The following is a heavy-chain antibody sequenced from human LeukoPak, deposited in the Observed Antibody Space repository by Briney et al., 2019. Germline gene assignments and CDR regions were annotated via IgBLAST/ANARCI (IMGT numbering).Heavy chain of an antibody. CDR1: GGTFSSYA. CDR3: ARDGGLSISGSDWFDP. Sequence: SVKVSCKASGGTFSSYAITWVRQAPGQGLEWMGGIIPIFGTANYAQKFQGRVTMTRDMSTSTVYMELSSLRSEDTAVYYCARDGGLSISGSDWFDPWGQGTLVTVSS. CDR2: IIPIFGTA. J-gene: IGHJ5*02. D-gene: IGHD3-10*01. V-gene: IGHV1-69*05.